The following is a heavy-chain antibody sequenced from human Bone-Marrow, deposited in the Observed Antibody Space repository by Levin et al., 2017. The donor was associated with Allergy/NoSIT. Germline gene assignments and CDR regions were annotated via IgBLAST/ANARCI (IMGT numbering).Heavy chain of an antibody. V-gene: IGHV3-21*01. CDR2: ISSTSSYI. D-gene: IGHD3-16*01. CDR3: ARAWTTGGYYFDY. Sequence: GGSLRLSCAASGFTFTRYSMTWVRQAPGKGLEWVSSISSTSSYIYYADSLKGRFTISRDNAKNSMYLQMNSLGAEDTPMYYCARAWTTGGYYFDYWGQGTLVTVSS. CDR1: GFTFTRYS. J-gene: IGHJ4*02.